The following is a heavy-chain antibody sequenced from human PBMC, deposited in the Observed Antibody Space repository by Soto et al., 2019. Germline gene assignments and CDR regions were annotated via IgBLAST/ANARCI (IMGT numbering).Heavy chain of an antibody. J-gene: IGHJ5*02. CDR2: IYHSGST. CDR3: ARALWSHSEPGGFDP. V-gene: IGHV4-30-2*01. Sequence: SETLSLTCAVSGGSISSGGYSWSWIRQPPGKGLEWIGYIYHSGSTYYNPSLKSRVTISVDRSKNQFSLKLSSVTAADTAVYYCARALWSHSEPGGFDPWGQGTLVTVSS. D-gene: IGHD3-3*01. CDR1: GGSISSGGYS.